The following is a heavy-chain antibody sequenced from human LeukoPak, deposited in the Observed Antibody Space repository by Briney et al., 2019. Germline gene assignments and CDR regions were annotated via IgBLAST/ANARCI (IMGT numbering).Heavy chain of an antibody. CDR3: ARHYRAGYYDSSGYYFDY. CDR1: GGSISSSSYY. J-gene: IGHJ4*02. Sequence: PSETLSLTCTFSGGSISSSSYYWGWIRQPPGKGLEWIGSIYYSGSTYYNPSLKSRVTISVDTSKNQFSLKLSSVTAADTAVYYCARHYRAGYYDSSGYYFDYWGQGTLVTVSS. CDR2: IYYSGST. D-gene: IGHD3-22*01. V-gene: IGHV4-39*01.